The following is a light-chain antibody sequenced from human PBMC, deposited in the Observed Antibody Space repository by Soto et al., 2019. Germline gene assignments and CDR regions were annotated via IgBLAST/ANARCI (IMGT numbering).Light chain of an antibody. Sequence: EIVLTQSPATLSLSPGERATLSCSASQSVNSYLAWYQQKCGQAPRLLIYATSNSATGIPDSFSGSGSGTDFTLTISSLEPEDFAVYYCQQRSSWPTFGQGTMLEIK. CDR1: QSVNSY. CDR3: QQRSSWPT. CDR2: ATS. J-gene: IGKJ2*01. V-gene: IGKV3-11*01.